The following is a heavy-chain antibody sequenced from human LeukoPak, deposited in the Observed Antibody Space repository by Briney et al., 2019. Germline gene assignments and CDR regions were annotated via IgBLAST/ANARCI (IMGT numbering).Heavy chain of an antibody. CDR3: ARRAAHGGWRFDY. CDR2: INHSGST. Sequence: SETLSLTCAVYGGSFSGYYWSWIRQPPGKGLEWIGEINHSGSTNYNPSLKSRVTISVDTSKNQFSLKLSSVTAADTAVYHCARRAAHGGWRFDYWGQGTLVTVSS. J-gene: IGHJ4*02. CDR1: GGSFSGYY. D-gene: IGHD6-19*01. V-gene: IGHV4-34*01.